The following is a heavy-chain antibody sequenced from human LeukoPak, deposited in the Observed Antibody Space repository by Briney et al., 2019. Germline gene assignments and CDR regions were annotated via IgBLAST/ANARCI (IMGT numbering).Heavy chain of an antibody. CDR3: ARDIGSGSYYGYFQH. D-gene: IGHD1-26*01. CDR2: ISYDGSNK. V-gene: IGHV3-30*04. CDR1: GFTFSSYA. J-gene: IGHJ1*01. Sequence: GGSLRLSCAASGFTFSSYAMHWVRQAPGKGLEWVAVISYDGSNKYYADSVKGRFTISRDNSKNTLYLQMNSLRGEDTAVYYCARDIGSGSYYGYFQHWGQGTLVTVSS.